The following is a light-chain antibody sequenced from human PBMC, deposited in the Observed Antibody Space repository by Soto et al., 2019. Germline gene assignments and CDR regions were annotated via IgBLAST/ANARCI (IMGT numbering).Light chain of an antibody. CDR2: EVS. Sequence: QSVLTQPPSASGSPGHSVTISCTGTSSDIGVYNYASCYQQHPGKAPKLMIYEVSKRPSGVPDRFPGSKSGNTASLTVSGLQVEDEPEYYVSSYAGSNNLSVSGTAPKVTV. CDR1: SSDIGVYNY. J-gene: IGLJ1*01. V-gene: IGLV2-8*01. CDR3: SSYAGSNNLSV.